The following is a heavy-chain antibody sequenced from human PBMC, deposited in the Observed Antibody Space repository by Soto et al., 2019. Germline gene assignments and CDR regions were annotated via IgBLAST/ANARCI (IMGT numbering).Heavy chain of an antibody. J-gene: IGHJ4*02. D-gene: IGHD3-22*01. CDR2: INSDGSST. V-gene: IGHV3-74*01. Sequence: GGSLRLSCAASGFTFSSYWMHWVRQAPGKGLVWVSRINSDGSSTSYADSVKGRFTISRDNAKNTLYLQMNSLRAEDTAVYYCAREVDSSGYYYRSRYVDYWGQGTLVTVSS. CDR1: GFTFSSYW. CDR3: AREVDSSGYYYRSRYVDY.